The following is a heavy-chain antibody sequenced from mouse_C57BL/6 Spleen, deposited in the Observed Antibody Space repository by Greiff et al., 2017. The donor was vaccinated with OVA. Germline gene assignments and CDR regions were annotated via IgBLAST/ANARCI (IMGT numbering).Heavy chain of an antibody. CDR3: AKDYYGSIDY. CDR2: IYPGSGNT. CDR1: GYTFTDYY. Sequence: VQLQQSGAELVRPGASVKLSCKASGYTFTDYYINWVKQRPGQGLEWIARIYPGSGNTYYNEKFKGKATLTAEKSSSNAYMQLSSLTSEDSAVYFCAKDYYGSIDYWGQGTTLTVSS. D-gene: IGHD1-1*01. V-gene: IGHV1-76*01. J-gene: IGHJ2*01.